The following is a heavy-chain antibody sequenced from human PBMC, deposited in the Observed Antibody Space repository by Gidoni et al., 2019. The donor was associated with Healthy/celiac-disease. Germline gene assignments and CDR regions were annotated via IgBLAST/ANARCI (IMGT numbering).Heavy chain of an antibody. J-gene: IGHJ4*02. CDR2: IKQDGSEK. CDR1: GFTFSSYW. Sequence: EVQLVESGGGLFQPGGSLRLSCAASGFTFSSYWLGWVRQAPGKGREWVANIKQDGSEKYYVDAVKGRFTISRDNAKNSLYLQMNSLRAEDTAVYYCGRETAFDGGYYYESSGYCDYWGQGTLVTVSS. CDR3: GRETAFDGGYYYESSGYCDY. D-gene: IGHD3-22*01. V-gene: IGHV3-7*01.